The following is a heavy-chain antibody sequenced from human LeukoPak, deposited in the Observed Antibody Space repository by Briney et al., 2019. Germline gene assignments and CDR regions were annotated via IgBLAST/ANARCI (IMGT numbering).Heavy chain of an antibody. CDR2: ISGSGGST. CDR3: ARGLYDISDY. J-gene: IGHJ4*02. Sequence: PGGSLRLSCAASGFTFSSYAMSWVRQAPGQGLEWVSAISGSGGSTYYADSVKGRFSISRDNSKNTLYLQMNSLRAEDTAVYYCARGLYDISDYWGQGTLVTVSS. CDR1: GFTFSSYA. V-gene: IGHV3-23*01. D-gene: IGHD3-9*01.